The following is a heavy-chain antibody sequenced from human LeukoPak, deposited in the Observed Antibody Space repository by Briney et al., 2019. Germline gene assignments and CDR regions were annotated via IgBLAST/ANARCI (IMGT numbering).Heavy chain of an antibody. Sequence: GGSLRLSCAASGFTFNSYAMSWVRQAPGKGLEWVSVIYSGGSTCYADSVKGRFTISRDNPKNTLYLQMNSLRAEDTAVYYCARDRMTYYYDSSGYYYSDYWGQGTLVTVSS. D-gene: IGHD3-22*01. V-gene: IGHV3-66*01. CDR3: ARDRMTYYYDSSGYYYSDY. J-gene: IGHJ4*02. CDR2: IYSGGST. CDR1: GFTFNSYA.